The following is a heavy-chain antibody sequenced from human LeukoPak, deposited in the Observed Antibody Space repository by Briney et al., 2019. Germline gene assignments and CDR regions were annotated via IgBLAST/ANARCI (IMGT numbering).Heavy chain of an antibody. V-gene: IGHV4-59*01. Sequence: SETLSLTCTVSGGSISNYYWSWIRQPPGKGLEWIGYFYYSGSANYNPSLKSRVTISVDTSKNQFSLKLSSVTAADTAVYYCARRTPLTYWFDPWGQGTLVTVSS. CDR3: ARRTPLTYWFDP. CDR1: GGSISNYY. CDR2: FYYSGSA. J-gene: IGHJ5*02.